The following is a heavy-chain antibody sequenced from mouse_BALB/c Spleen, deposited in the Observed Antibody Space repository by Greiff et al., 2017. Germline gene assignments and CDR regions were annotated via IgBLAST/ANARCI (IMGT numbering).Heavy chain of an antibody. Sequence: QVQLQQSGPGLVQPSQSLSITCTVSGFSLTSYGVHWVRQSPGKGLEWLGVIWSGGSTDYNAAFISRLSISKDNSKSQVFFKMNSLQANDTAIYYCARYYYVYLDYWGQGTTLTVSS. D-gene: IGHD1-1*01. J-gene: IGHJ2*01. V-gene: IGHV2-2*02. CDR1: GFSLTSYG. CDR2: IWSGGST. CDR3: ARYYYVYLDY.